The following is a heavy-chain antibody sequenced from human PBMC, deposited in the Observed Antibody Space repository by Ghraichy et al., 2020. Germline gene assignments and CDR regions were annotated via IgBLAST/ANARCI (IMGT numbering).Heavy chain of an antibody. J-gene: IGHJ6*02. CDR2: IIPILGIA. CDR3: ARDRAPTYYYYYGMDV. CDR1: GGTFSSYA. Sequence: SVKVSCKASGGTFSSYAISWVRQAPGQGLEWMGRIIPILGIANYAQKFQGRVTITADKSTSTAYMELSSLRSEDTAVYYCARDRAPTYYYYYGMDVWGQGTTVTVSS. V-gene: IGHV1-69*04.